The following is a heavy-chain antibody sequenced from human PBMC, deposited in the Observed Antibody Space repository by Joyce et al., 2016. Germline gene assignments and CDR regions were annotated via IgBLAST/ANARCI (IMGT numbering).Heavy chain of an antibody. D-gene: IGHD3/OR15-3a*01. CDR1: GYIFSSYV. J-gene: IGHJ4*02. Sequence: QVHLVQSGAEVKKPGASVKVSCKTSGYIFSSYVMHWVRQAPGQRREWMGWVNTGHVVTRYSQKFQGRVTFTRDTTASTVYIDLSNLKSEDTAVYYCAREGSVDGLDLDYWGQGTLVTVSS. CDR3: AREGSVDGLDLDY. CDR2: VNTGHVVT. V-gene: IGHV1-3*04.